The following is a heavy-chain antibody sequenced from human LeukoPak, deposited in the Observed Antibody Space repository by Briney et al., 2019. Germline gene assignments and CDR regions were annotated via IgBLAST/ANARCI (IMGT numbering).Heavy chain of an antibody. Sequence: PGGSLRLSCAASGFTFSSYGTHWVRQAPGKGLEWVAVISYDGSNKYYADSVKGRFTISRDNSKNTLYLQMNSLRAEDSAVYYCAKGGGGSYLYFDYWGQGTLVTVSS. D-gene: IGHD1-26*01. CDR2: ISYDGSNK. CDR3: AKGGGGSYLYFDY. V-gene: IGHV3-30*18. J-gene: IGHJ4*02. CDR1: GFTFSSYG.